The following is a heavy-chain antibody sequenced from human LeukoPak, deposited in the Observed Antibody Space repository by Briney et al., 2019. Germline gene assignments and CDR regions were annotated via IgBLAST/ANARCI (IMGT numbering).Heavy chain of an antibody. CDR2: ISWNSGSI. Sequence: PGRSLRLSCAASGFTFDDYAMHWVRQAPGKGLEWASGISWNSGSIGYADSVKGRFTISRDNAKNSLYLQMNSLRAEDTALYYCAKDISDNWNYVGAFDIWGQGTMVTVSS. CDR3: AKDISDNWNYVGAFDI. D-gene: IGHD1-7*01. CDR1: GFTFDDYA. V-gene: IGHV3-9*01. J-gene: IGHJ3*02.